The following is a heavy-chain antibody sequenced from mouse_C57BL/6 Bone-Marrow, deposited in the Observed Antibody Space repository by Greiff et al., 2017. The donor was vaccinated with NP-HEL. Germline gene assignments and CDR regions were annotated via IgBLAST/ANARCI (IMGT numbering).Heavy chain of an antibody. J-gene: IGHJ3*01. D-gene: IGHD2-3*01. CDR3: APIYDGYSFAY. V-gene: IGHV5-6*01. CDR1: GFTFSSYG. CDR2: ISSGGSYT. Sequence: EVQVVESGGDLVKPGGSLKLSCAASGFTFSSYGMSWVRQTPDKRLEWVATISSGGSYTYYPDSVKGRFTISRENAKNTLYLQMSSLKSEDTAMYYCAPIYDGYSFAYWGQGTLVTVSA.